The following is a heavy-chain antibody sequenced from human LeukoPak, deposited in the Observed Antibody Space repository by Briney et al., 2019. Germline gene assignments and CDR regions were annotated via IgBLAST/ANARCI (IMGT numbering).Heavy chain of an antibody. CDR2: IYYSGST. Sequence: SETLSLTCTVSGGSVSSGSYYWSWIRQPPGKGLEWIGYIYYSGSTNYNPSLKSRVTISVDTSKNQFSLKLSSVTAADTAVYYCAREGPGYSCGTFDYWGQGTLVTVSS. J-gene: IGHJ4*02. CDR1: GGSVSSGSYY. D-gene: IGHD5-18*01. V-gene: IGHV4-61*01. CDR3: AREGPGYSCGTFDY.